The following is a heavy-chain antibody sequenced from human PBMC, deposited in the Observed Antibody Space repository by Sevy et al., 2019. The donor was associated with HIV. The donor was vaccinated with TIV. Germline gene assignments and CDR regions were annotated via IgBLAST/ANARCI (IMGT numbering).Heavy chain of an antibody. D-gene: IGHD6-13*01. V-gene: IGHV3-30*18. J-gene: IGHJ6*02. CDR3: ANSRGRFEGSSWLYYYYLMDV. Sequence: GGSLRLSCAASRFTFSKIGMHWVRQAPGKGLEWVAVISNDGSDKQYADAVKGRFTISRDNSKDTLFLQMNSLRLEDSAVYYCANSRGRFEGSSWLYYYYLMDVWGQGTTVTVSS. CDR1: RFTFSKIG. CDR2: ISNDGSDK.